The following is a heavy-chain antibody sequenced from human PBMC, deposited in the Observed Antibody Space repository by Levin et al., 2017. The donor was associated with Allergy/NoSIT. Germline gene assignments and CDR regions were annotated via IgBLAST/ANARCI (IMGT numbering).Heavy chain of an antibody. Sequence: SQTLSLTCSVSGGSISASGYYWGWIRQPPGKGLEWIASIYYSGSSQTNPSLKSRVTVSVDTSKNQFSLKLTSVTAADTAVYFCARDINLDYFDYWGQGTLVTVSS. CDR2: IYYSGSS. CDR3: ARDINLDYFDY. J-gene: IGHJ4*02. V-gene: IGHV4-39*07. D-gene: IGHD3-10*01. CDR1: GGSISASGYY.